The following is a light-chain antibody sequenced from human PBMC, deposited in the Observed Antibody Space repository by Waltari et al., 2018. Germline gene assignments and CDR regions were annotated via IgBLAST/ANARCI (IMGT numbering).Light chain of an antibody. CDR3: QVWDSSSDHVV. CDR1: TIGRKS. J-gene: IGLJ2*01. Sequence: SYVLTQPPSVSVAPGKTARITCGGNTIGRKSVHWYQQKPGQAPVLVIYYDSYGPSGSPERFSGSNSGNTATLTISRVEAGDEADYYCQVWDSSSDHVVFGGGTKLTVL. CDR2: YDS. V-gene: IGLV3-21*04.